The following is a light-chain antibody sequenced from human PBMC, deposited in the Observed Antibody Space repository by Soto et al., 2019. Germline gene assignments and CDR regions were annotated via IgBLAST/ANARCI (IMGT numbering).Light chain of an antibody. CDR1: ISNMGAGYD. J-gene: IGLJ1*01. CDR3: QSYDSTLSARYV. V-gene: IGLV1-40*01. Sequence: SLLKQPPSVSGAPGQRFPISCTGSISNMGAGYDVHWYQQRPGTAPKLLIFGNINRPSGVPDRFSGSKSGTSASLAITGLQAEDEGDYYCQSYDSTLSARYVFGTGTKVTVL. CDR2: GNI.